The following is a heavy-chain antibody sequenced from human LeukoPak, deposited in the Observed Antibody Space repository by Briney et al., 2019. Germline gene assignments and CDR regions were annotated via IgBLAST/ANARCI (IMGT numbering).Heavy chain of an antibody. Sequence: GGSLRLSCAASRFTFSSYSMNWVRQAPGKGLEWVSSISSSSSYIYYADSVKGRFTISRDNARNSLFLQMNSLRVDDTAVYYCTRDRWSPYWGQGTLVTVSS. D-gene: IGHD2-8*01. V-gene: IGHV3-21*01. CDR1: RFTFSSYS. CDR3: TRDRWSPY. J-gene: IGHJ4*02. CDR2: ISSSSSYI.